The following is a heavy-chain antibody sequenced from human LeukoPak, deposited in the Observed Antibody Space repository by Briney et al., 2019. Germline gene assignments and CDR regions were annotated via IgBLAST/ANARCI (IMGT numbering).Heavy chain of an antibody. D-gene: IGHD3-22*01. CDR2: INPNSGGK. J-gene: IGHJ4*02. V-gene: IGHV1-2*02. CDR3: ARNMGGVITTFDY. Sequence: AAVKVSCKASGYTFTGYYMHWVRQAPGQGLEWMGWINPNSGGKNYAQKFQGRVTMTRDTSISTAYMELSRLRSDDTAVYYCARNMGGVITTFDYWGQGTLVTV. CDR1: GYTFTGYY.